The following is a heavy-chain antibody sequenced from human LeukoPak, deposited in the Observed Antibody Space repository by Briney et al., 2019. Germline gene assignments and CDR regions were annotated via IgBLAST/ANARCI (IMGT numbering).Heavy chain of an antibody. D-gene: IGHD2-21*01. CDR1: GFTFSSYA. CDR2: IGGSGGST. Sequence: GGSLRLSCAASGFTFSSYAMSWVRQAPGKGLEWVSAIGGSGGSTYYADSVKGRFTISRDNSKNTLYLQMNSLRAEDTAVYYCAKPSLTTYCGGDCSDYWGQGTLVTVSS. J-gene: IGHJ4*02. CDR3: AKPSLTTYCGGDCSDY. V-gene: IGHV3-23*01.